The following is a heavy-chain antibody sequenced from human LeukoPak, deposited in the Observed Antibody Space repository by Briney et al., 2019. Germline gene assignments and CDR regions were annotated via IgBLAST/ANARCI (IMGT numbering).Heavy chain of an antibody. J-gene: IGHJ4*02. V-gene: IGHV4-39*01. D-gene: IGHD2-8*01. CDR3: ARPLDAFTNAFEY. Sequence: SETLSLTCTVSGASIDRNAYNWAWIRQPPGKGLEWIGSIYFTGDTKYTPSLKSRVTISVDTSRNQFSLRLSSVTAADTAVYFCARPLDAFTNAFEYWGQGSLVTVSP. CDR1: GASIDRNAYN. CDR2: IYFTGDT.